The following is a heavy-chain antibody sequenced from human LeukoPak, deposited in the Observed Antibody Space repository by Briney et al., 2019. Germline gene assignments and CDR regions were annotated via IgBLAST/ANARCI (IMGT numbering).Heavy chain of an antibody. CDR1: GFTFSSYA. Sequence: PGGSLRLSCAASGFTFSSYAMSWVRQAPGKGLEWVSGISGSGGSTYYADSVKGRFTISRDNSKNTLYLQMNSLRAEDTAVYYCAKDPSYYDSSGYYGMDVWGQGTTVTVSS. J-gene: IGHJ6*02. V-gene: IGHV3-23*01. CDR3: AKDPSYYDSSGYYGMDV. CDR2: ISGSGGST. D-gene: IGHD3-22*01.